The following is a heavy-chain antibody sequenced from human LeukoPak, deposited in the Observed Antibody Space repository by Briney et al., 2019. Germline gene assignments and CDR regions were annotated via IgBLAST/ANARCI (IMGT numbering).Heavy chain of an antibody. Sequence: GGSLRLSCAASGFTVSSNYMSWVRQAPGKGLGWVSVIYSGGSTYYADSVKGRFTISRDNSKNTLYLQMNSLRAEDTAVYYCARDKRYSYGFDYWGQGTLVTVSS. V-gene: IGHV3-53*01. CDR1: GFTVSSNY. J-gene: IGHJ4*02. CDR2: IYSGGST. CDR3: ARDKRYSYGFDY. D-gene: IGHD5-18*01.